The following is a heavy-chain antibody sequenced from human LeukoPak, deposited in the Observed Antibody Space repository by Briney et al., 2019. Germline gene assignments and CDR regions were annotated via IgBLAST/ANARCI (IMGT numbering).Heavy chain of an antibody. V-gene: IGHV1-69*01. CDR1: GGTFSSYA. CDR3: AREKSSGIAAAGVDY. D-gene: IGHD6-13*01. J-gene: IGHJ4*02. Sequence: SVKVSCKASGGTFSSYAISWVRQAPGQGLEWMGWIIPIFGTANYAQKFQGRVTITADESTSTAYMELSSLRSEDTAVYYCAREKSSGIAAAGVDYWGQGTLVTVSS. CDR2: IIPIFGTA.